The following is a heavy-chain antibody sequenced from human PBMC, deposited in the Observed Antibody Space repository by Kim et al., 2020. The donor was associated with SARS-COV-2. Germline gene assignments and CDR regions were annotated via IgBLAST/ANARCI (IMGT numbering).Heavy chain of an antibody. Sequence: SETLSLTCTVSGGSISSGGYYWSWIRQHPGKGLEWIGYIYYSGSTYYNPSLKSRVTISVDTSKNQLSLKLSSVTAADTAVYYCARVPTLKTRLSFDYWGQGTLVTVSS. J-gene: IGHJ4*02. V-gene: IGHV4-31*03. CDR3: ARVPTLKTRLSFDY. CDR1: GGSISSGGYY. CDR2: IYYSGST.